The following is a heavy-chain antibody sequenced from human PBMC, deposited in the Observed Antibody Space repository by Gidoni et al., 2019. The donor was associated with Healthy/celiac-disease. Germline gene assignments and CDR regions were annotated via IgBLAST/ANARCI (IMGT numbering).Heavy chain of an antibody. Sequence: QVQLVQSGAEVKKPGASVKVSCKASGYTFTSYAMHWVHQAPGQRLEWMGWINAGNGNTKYSQKFQGRVTITRDTSASTAYMELSSLRSEDTAVYYCARGLYYDFWSGYFGWFDPWGQGTLVTVSS. CDR3: ARGLYYDFWSGYFGWFDP. V-gene: IGHV1-3*01. CDR2: INAGNGNT. D-gene: IGHD3-3*01. J-gene: IGHJ5*02. CDR1: GYTFTSYA.